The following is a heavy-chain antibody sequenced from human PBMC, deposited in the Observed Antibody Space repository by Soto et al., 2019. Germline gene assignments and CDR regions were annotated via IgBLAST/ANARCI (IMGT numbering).Heavy chain of an antibody. CDR3: VFSRFSSSWPVDD. J-gene: IGHJ4*02. CDR1: VFSLTTGGVG. Sequence: SVPALVNDTQTLTLTFTLSVFSLTTGGVGVGWIRQPPGKALEWLALIYWDDDKRYRPSLETRLTITKDTSKNQVVLTMSNMDPVDTATYFCVFSRFSSSWPVDDWGQGSLVTVSS. V-gene: IGHV2-5*02. CDR2: IYWDDDK. D-gene: IGHD6-13*01.